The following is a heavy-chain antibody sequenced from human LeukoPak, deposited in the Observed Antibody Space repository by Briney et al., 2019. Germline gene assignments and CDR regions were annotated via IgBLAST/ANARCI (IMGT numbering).Heavy chain of an antibody. V-gene: IGHV1-2*02. CDR3: ARDPYSSSDTLFDY. CDR2: INPNSGGT. J-gene: IGHJ4*02. Sequence: ASVKVSCKASGYTFTGYYIHWVRQAPGQGLEWMGWINPNSGGTNYAQKFQGRVTMTRDTSISTAYMELSRLRSDDTAVYYCARDPYSSSDTLFDYWGQGTLVTVSS. D-gene: IGHD6-6*01. CDR1: GYTFTGYY.